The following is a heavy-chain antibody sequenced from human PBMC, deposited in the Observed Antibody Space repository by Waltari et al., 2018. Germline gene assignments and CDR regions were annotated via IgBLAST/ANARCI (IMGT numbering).Heavy chain of an antibody. CDR3: AKALTLSSTWDMH. CDR1: GFTLSSYA. D-gene: IGHD6-13*01. J-gene: IGHJ4*02. Sequence: EVQLVESGGGLVQPGGSLRLSCAASGFTLSSYAMSWVRQVPGKGLEWVSSISGNGANTYYADSVKGRFTISRDNSKNTLFLQMDSLRAEDTAVYYCAKALTLSSTWDMHWGQGTLVTVSS. CDR2: ISGNGANT. V-gene: IGHV3-23*04.